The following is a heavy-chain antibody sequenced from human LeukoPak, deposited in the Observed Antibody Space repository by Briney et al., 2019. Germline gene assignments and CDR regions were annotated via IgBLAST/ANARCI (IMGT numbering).Heavy chain of an antibody. CDR2: INPNTGGT. CDR3: ARLYEGVDV. CDR1: GYTFTGYR. D-gene: IGHD2-8*01. J-gene: IGHJ6*02. V-gene: IGHV1-2*02. Sequence: GASVKVSCKASGYTFTGYRIYWVRQAPGQGLEWMGWINPNTGGTNYAQKFQGRVTMTKDTSISTTYMELSRLRSDDTAVYYCARLYEGVDVWGQGTTVTVS.